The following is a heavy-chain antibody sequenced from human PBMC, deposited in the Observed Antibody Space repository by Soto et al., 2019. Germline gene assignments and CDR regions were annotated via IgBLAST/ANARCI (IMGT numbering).Heavy chain of an antibody. CDR2: IYYSGST. D-gene: IGHD3-16*02. J-gene: IGHJ5*02. CDR3: ARELGYDYIWGSYRFNWFDP. CDR1: GGSISSSSYY. Sequence: QLQLQESGPGLVKPSETLSLTCTVSGGSISSSSYYWGWIRQPPGKGREGIGSIYYSGSTYYNPALKSRVTISVDTSKNQFSLKLSSVTAADTAVYYCARELGYDYIWGSYRFNWFDPWGQGTLVTVSS. V-gene: IGHV4-39*01.